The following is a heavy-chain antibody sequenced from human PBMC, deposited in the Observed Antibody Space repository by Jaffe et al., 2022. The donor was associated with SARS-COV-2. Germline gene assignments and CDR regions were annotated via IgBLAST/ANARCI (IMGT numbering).Heavy chain of an antibody. V-gene: IGHV1-46*01. Sequence: QVQLVQSGAEVKKPGASVKVSCKASGYTFTSYYMHWVRQAPGQGLEWMGIINPSGGSTSYAQKFQGRVTMTRDTSTSTVYMELSSLRSEDTAVYYCARDPGTAMAPRGYFDYWGQGTLVTVSS. D-gene: IGHD5-18*01. CDR1: GYTFTSYY. J-gene: IGHJ4*02. CDR3: ARDPGTAMAPRGYFDY. CDR2: INPSGGST.